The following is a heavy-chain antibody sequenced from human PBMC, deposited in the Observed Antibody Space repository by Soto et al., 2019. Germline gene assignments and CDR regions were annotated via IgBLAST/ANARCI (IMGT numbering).Heavy chain of an antibody. V-gene: IGHV1-69*13. Sequence: SVKVSCMASGGTFISYAISWVGQAPGQGLEWMGGIIPIFGTANYAQKFQGRVTITADESTSTAYMELSSLRYEDTAVYYCARGRTTSYGMDVWGQGTTVTVSS. CDR2: IIPIFGTA. CDR3: ARGRTTSYGMDV. CDR1: GGTFISYA. J-gene: IGHJ6*02. D-gene: IGHD4-17*01.